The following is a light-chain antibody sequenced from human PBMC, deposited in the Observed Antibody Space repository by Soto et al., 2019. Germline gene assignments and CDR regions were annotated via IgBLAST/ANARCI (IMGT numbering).Light chain of an antibody. CDR3: CSYAGSYTNYV. Sequence: QSALTQPRSVSGSPGQSVTISCTGTSSDVGGYNYVSWYQQHPGKAPKLMIYDVSKRPSGVPDRFSGSKSGITASLTISGLQAEDEADYYCCSYAGSYTNYVFGTGTKLTVL. V-gene: IGLV2-11*01. J-gene: IGLJ1*01. CDR2: DVS. CDR1: SSDVGGYNY.